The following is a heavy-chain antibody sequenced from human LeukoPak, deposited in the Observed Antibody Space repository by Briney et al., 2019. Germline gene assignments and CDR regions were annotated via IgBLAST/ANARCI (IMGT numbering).Heavy chain of an antibody. CDR1: GYSISSGYY. CDR2: IYHSGST. J-gene: IGHJ3*02. D-gene: IGHD3-9*01. CDR3: VRGFDGHNAFDI. V-gene: IGHV4-38-2*02. Sequence: SETLSLTCTVSGYSISSGYYWGWIRQPPGKGLEWIGSIYHSGSTYYNPSLKSRVTIPVDTSKNQFSLKLSSVTAADTAVYYCVRGFDGHNAFDIWGQGTMVTVSS.